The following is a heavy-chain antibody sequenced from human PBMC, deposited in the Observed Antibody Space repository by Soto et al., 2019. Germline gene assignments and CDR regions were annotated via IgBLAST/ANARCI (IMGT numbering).Heavy chain of an antibody. CDR3: AVYYDILTGYSRSSLGMDV. V-gene: IGHV1-58*01. Sequence: SVKVSCKASGFAFTSSAVQWVRQARGQRLEWIGWIVVGSGNTNYAQKFQERVTITRDMSTSTAYMELSSLRSEDTAVYYCAVYYDILTGYSRSSLGMDVWGQGTTVTVSS. J-gene: IGHJ6*02. CDR2: IVVGSGNT. CDR1: GFAFTSSA. D-gene: IGHD3-9*01.